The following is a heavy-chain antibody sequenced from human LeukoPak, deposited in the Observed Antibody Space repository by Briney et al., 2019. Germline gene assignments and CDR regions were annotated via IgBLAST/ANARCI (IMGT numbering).Heavy chain of an antibody. J-gene: IGHJ4*02. V-gene: IGHV3-30*02. CDR1: GFTLSSYG. CDR2: IRYDGSNK. D-gene: IGHD2-2*01. CDR3: AISTYDY. Sequence: GGSLRLSCAASGFTLSSYGMHWVRQAPGKGLEWVAFIRYDGSNKYYADSVKGRFTISRDTPKNTLYLEMNNLRDEDTAVYYCAISTYDYWGQGTLVTVSS.